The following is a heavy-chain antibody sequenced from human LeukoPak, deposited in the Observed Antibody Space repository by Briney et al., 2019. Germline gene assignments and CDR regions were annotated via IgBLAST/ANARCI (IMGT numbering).Heavy chain of an antibody. CDR3: ARDTSSSTSCFDY. V-gene: IGHV3-21*01. J-gene: IGHJ4*02. CDR1: GFTFSRLN. CDR2: ITTCNIYI. D-gene: IGHD2-2*01. Sequence: GGSLTLPCTAFGFTFSRLNKNWARHAPRQGQEWVSSITTCNIYIYYADSVKGRFTIPRDNAKNSLYLQMNSLRAEDTAVYYCARDTSSSTSCFDYWGQGTLVTVPS.